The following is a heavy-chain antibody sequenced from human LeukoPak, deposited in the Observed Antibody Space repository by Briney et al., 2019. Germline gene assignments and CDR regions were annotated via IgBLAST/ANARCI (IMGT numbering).Heavy chain of an antibody. Sequence: SETLSLTCTVSGGSISSGDYYWSWIRQHPGKGLEWIGYIYYSGSTYYNPSLESRVTISVDTSKNQFSLKLSSVTAADTAVYYCARVDYYGSGNNFDYWGQGTLVTVSS. CDR3: ARVDYYGSGNNFDY. D-gene: IGHD3-10*01. CDR2: IYYSGST. V-gene: IGHV4-31*03. J-gene: IGHJ4*02. CDR1: GGSISSGDYY.